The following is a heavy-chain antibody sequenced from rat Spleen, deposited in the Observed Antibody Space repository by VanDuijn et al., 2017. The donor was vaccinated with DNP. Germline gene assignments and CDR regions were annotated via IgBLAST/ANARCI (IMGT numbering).Heavy chain of an antibody. CDR3: TTEPSLITTTGY. V-gene: IGHV5-20*01. D-gene: IGHD1-10*01. J-gene: IGHJ2*01. Sequence: EVQLVESGGGLVQPGRSMKLSCTVSGFTFTDFYMAWVRQAPKKGLEWVASVSHEGTSTYYRDSVKGRFTISRDNAKSSQYLQMDSLRSEDTATYYCTTEPSLITTTGYWGQGVMVTVSS. CDR1: GFTFTDFY. CDR2: VSHEGTST.